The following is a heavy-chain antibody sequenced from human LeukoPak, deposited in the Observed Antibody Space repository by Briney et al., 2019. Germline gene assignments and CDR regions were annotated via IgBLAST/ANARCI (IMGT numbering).Heavy chain of an antibody. CDR2: IYHSGST. CDR1: GGSISSSNW. J-gene: IGHJ6*03. V-gene: IGHV4-4*02. D-gene: IGHD3-10*01. CDR3: ARGRSSMVRGYYYYYMDV. Sequence: SETLSLTCAVSGGSISSSNWWSWVRQPPGKGLEWIGEIYHSGSTNYNPSLKSRVTISVDTSKNQFSLKLGSVTAADTAVYYCARGRSSMVRGYYYYYMDVWGKGTTVTISS.